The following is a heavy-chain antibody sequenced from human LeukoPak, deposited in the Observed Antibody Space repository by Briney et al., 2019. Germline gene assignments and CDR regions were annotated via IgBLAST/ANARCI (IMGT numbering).Heavy chain of an antibody. J-gene: IGHJ6*04. D-gene: IGHD2-15*01. Sequence: SETLSLTCAVYGGSFSGYYWSWIRQPPGKGREWIGEINHSGSTNYNPSLKSRVTISVDTSKNQFSLKLSSVTAADTAVYYCARVVVVVADGMDVWGKGTTVTVSS. V-gene: IGHV4-34*01. CDR2: INHSGST. CDR3: ARVVVVVADGMDV. CDR1: GGSFSGYY.